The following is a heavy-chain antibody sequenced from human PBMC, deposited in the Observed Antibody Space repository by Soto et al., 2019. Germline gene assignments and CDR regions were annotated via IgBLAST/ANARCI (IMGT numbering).Heavy chain of an antibody. CDR2: INAGNGNT. J-gene: IGHJ4*02. CDR3: ARVLWYLPPFDY. V-gene: IGHV1-3*01. CDR1: GYTFTSYA. D-gene: IGHD2-15*01. Sequence: ASVKVSCKASGYTFTSYAMHWVRQAPGQRLEWMGWINAGNGNTKYSQKFQGRVTITRDTSATTAYMELNSLRSEDTAVYYCARVLWYLPPFDYWGQGTLVTVPS.